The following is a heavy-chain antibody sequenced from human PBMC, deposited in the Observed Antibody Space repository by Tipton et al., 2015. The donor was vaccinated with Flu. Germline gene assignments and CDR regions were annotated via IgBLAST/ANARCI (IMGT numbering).Heavy chain of an antibody. J-gene: IGHJ3*02. CDR1: GGSISSYY. V-gene: IGHV4-4*07. CDR2: IYASGST. Sequence: TLSLTCTVSGGSISSYYWSWIRQPAGKGLEWIGRIYASGSTKYNPSLKSRVTMSVDTSKNQFSLKLSCVTAADTAVYYCARVGQLWFGELFSATFDICGQGTMVTVSS. CDR3: ARVGQLWFGELFSATFDI. D-gene: IGHD3-10*01.